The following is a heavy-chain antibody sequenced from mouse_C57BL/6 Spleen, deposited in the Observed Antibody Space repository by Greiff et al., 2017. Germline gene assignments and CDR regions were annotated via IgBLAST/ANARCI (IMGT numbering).Heavy chain of an antibody. Sequence: VQLQQSGAELVKPGASVKISCKASGYAFSSYWMNWVKQRPGKGLEWIGQIYPGDGDTNYNGKFKGKATLTADKSSSTAYMQLRSLTSVDSSVYFCARSRDVYAMDYWGQGTSVTVSS. CDR1: GYAFSSYW. V-gene: IGHV1-80*01. CDR2: IYPGDGDT. J-gene: IGHJ4*01. CDR3: ARSRDVYAMDY.